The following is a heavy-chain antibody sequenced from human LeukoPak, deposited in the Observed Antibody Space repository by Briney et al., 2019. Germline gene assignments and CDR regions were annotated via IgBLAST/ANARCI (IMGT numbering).Heavy chain of an antibody. CDR3: ASNGDYGWFDP. CDR1: GGSISSYY. D-gene: IGHD4-17*01. Sequence: SETLSLTCTVSGGSISSYYWSWIRQPAGKGLEWIGRIYTSGSTNYNPSLKSRVTMSVDTSKNQFSLMLSSVTAADTAVYYCASNGDYGWFDPWGQGTLVTVSS. V-gene: IGHV4-4*07. CDR2: IYTSGST. J-gene: IGHJ5*02.